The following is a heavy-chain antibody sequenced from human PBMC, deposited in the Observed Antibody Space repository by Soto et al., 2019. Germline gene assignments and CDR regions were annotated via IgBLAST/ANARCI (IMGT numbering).Heavy chain of an antibody. CDR1: GYTFTSYD. D-gene: IGHD3-10*01. Sequence: GASVKVSCKASGYTFTSYDINWVRQATGQGLEWMGWMNPNSGNTGYAQKFQGRVTMTRNTSISTAYMELSSLRSEDTAVYYCAREGLVRGVITNYYFDYWGQGTLVTVSS. CDR2: MNPNSGNT. CDR3: AREGLVRGVITNYYFDY. J-gene: IGHJ4*02. V-gene: IGHV1-8*01.